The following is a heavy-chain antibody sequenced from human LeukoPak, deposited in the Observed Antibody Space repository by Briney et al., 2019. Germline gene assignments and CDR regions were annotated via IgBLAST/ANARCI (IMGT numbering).Heavy chain of an antibody. CDR1: GYSFTSYW. D-gene: IGHD3-9*01. Sequence: GESLKISCKGSGYSFTSYWISWVRQMPGKGLEWMGRIDPSDSYTNYSPSFQGHVTISADKSISTAYLQWSSLKASDTAMYYCASSLYYDILTGSLGAFDIWGQGTMVTVSS. J-gene: IGHJ3*02. CDR3: ASSLYYDILTGSLGAFDI. CDR2: IDPSDSYT. V-gene: IGHV5-10-1*01.